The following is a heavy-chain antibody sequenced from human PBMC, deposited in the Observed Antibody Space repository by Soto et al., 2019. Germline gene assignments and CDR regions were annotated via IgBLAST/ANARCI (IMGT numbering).Heavy chain of an antibody. V-gene: IGHV4-38-2*02. CDR1: GYSIGSGYY. J-gene: IGHJ5*02. CDR2: IYHSGST. CDR3: ARDHSCFDP. Sequence: SETLSLTCAVSGYSIGSGYYWAWIRQPPGKGLEWIGSIYHSGSTSYNPSLKNRVTISIDTSKNQFSLKLTSVTAADTAVYYCARDHSCFDPSGQGTLVTVSS.